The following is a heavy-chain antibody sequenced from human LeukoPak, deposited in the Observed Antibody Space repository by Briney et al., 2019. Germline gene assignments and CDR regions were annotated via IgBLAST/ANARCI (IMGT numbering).Heavy chain of an antibody. CDR3: AKTAWGVEPYNLDY. CDR1: GFTFSSYG. Sequence: GRSLRLSCAASGFTFSSYGMHWVRQAPGKGLEWVAVISYDGSNKYYADSVKGRFTISRDNSKNTLYLQMNSLRAEDTAVYYCAKTAWGVEPYNLDYWGQGTLVTVSS. J-gene: IGHJ4*02. D-gene: IGHD1-14*01. CDR2: ISYDGSNK. V-gene: IGHV3-30*18.